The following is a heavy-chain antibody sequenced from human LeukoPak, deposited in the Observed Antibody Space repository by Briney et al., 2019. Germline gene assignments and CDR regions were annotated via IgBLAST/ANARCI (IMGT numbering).Heavy chain of an antibody. CDR3: ARDSGYGRNWFDP. CDR2: ISPSGGST. J-gene: IGHJ5*02. D-gene: IGHD5-18*01. CDR1: GYTFASYY. V-gene: IGHV1-46*01. Sequence: ASVKVSGKASGYTFASYYVHWVRQAPGQGLEWMGIISPSGGSTSYAQKFQGRVTITADKSTSTAYMELSSLRSEDTAVYYCARDSGYGRNWFDPWGQGTLVTVSS.